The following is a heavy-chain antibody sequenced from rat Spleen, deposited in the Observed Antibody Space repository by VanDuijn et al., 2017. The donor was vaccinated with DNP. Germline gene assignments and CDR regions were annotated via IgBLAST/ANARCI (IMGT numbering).Heavy chain of an antibody. V-gene: IGHV5-46*01. CDR2: ISSIDDFP. CDR3: TREGTETGYFDY. CDR1: GFTFSSFS. Sequence: EVQLVESGGGLVQPGRSMKLSCAASGFTFSSFSMAWVRQSTKGLEWVATISSIDDFPYYRDSVKGRFTISRDDVTSTLYLQMNSLRSEDTATYYCTREGTETGYFDYWGQGVMVTVSS. J-gene: IGHJ2*01. D-gene: IGHD4-1*01.